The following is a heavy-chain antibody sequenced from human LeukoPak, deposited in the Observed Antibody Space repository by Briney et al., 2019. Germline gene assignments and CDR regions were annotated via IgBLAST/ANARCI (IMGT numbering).Heavy chain of an antibody. Sequence: SETLSLTCTVSGGSISSYYWSWIRQPPGKGLEWIGYIYYSGSTNYNPSLKSRVTISVDTSKNQFSLKLSSVTAADTAVYYCARGRGYDILTGENYYYYYMDVWGKGTTVTVSS. CDR3: ARGRGYDILTGENYYYYYMDV. CDR2: IYYSGST. J-gene: IGHJ6*03. V-gene: IGHV4-59*01. D-gene: IGHD3-9*01. CDR1: GGSISSYY.